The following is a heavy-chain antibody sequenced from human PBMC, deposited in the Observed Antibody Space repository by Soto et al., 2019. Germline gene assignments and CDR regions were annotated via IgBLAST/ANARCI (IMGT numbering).Heavy chain of an antibody. CDR3: AREVVVVPAAIQVAGDYYYYYGMDV. D-gene: IGHD2-2*02. CDR2: ISAYNGNT. CDR1: GYTFTSYG. Sequence: ASVKVSCKASGYTFTSYGISWVRQAPGQGLEWMGWISAYNGNTNYAQKLQSRVTMTTDTSTSTAYMELRSLRSDDTAVYYCAREVVVVPAAIQVAGDYYYYYGMDVWGQGTTVTVSS. V-gene: IGHV1-18*04. J-gene: IGHJ6*02.